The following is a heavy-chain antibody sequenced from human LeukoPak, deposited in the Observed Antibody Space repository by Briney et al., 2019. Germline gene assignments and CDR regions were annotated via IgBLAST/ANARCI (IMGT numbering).Heavy chain of an antibody. Sequence: GESLKISWKGSGYSFTSYWIGWVRQMPGKGLEWMGIIYPGDSDTRYSPSFQGQVTISADKSISTAYLQWSSLKASDTAMYYCASSTIFGVVIYDAFDIWGQGTMVTVSS. CDR1: GYSFTSYW. V-gene: IGHV5-51*01. CDR2: IYPGDSDT. J-gene: IGHJ3*02. CDR3: ASSTIFGVVIYDAFDI. D-gene: IGHD3-3*01.